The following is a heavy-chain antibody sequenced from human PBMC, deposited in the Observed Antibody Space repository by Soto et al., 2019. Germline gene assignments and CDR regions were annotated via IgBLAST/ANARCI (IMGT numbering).Heavy chain of an antibody. CDR1: GGSISSSSYY. CDR2: IYYSGST. D-gene: IGHD3-3*01. J-gene: IGHJ4*02. V-gene: IGHV4-39*01. Sequence: SETLSLTCTVSGGSISSSSYYWGWIRQPPGKGLEWIGSIYYSGSTYYNPSLKSRVTISVDTSKNQFSLKLSSVTAADTAVYYCARGNDFWGGLRRGYYFDYWGQGTLVTVSS. CDR3: ARGNDFWGGLRRGYYFDY.